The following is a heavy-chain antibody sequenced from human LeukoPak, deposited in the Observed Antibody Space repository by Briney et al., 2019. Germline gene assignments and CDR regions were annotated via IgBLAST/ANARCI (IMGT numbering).Heavy chain of an antibody. CDR3: VRHMLVVAAAAISPLDH. CDR2: IYHSGST. Sequence: PSETLSLTCTVSGGSISSGGYYWSWIRQPPGKGLEWIGYIYHSGSTYYNPSLKSRVTVSEETSKNQFSLKLTSVTAADTAVYYCVRHMLVVAAAAISPLDHWGQGILVSVSS. V-gene: IGHV4-30-2*03. J-gene: IGHJ4*02. CDR1: GGSISSGGYY. D-gene: IGHD2-2*02.